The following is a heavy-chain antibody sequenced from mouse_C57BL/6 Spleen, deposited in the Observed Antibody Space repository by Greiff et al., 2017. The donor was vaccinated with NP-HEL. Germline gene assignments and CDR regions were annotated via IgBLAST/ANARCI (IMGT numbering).Heavy chain of an antibody. J-gene: IGHJ2*01. Sequence: EVKVEESGGGLVKPGGSLKLSCAASGFTFSDYGMHWVRQAPEKGLEWVAYISSGSSTIYYAATVKGRFTISRDNAKNTLFLQMTSLRSEDTAMYYCARRPFDYWGQGTTLTVSS. CDR3: ARRPFDY. V-gene: IGHV5-17*01. CDR2: ISSGSSTI. CDR1: GFTFSDYG.